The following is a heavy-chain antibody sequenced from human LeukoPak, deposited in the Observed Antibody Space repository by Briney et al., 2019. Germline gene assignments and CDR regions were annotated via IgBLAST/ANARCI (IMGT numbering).Heavy chain of an antibody. J-gene: IGHJ4*02. CDR1: GFTFSSYE. CDR3: ARGVRSFDY. V-gene: IGHV3-48*01. Sequence: GGSLRLSCAASGFTFSSYEMNWVRQAPGKGLEWVSYISSSSSTIYYADSVKGRFTISGDNAKNSLYLQMNSLRAEDTAVYYCARGVRSFDYWGQGTLVTVSS. CDR2: ISSSSSTI. D-gene: IGHD3-10*02.